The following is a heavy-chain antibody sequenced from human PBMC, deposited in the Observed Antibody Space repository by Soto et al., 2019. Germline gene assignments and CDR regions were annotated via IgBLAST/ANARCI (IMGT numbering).Heavy chain of an antibody. V-gene: IGHV1-69*01. Sequence: QVQLVQSGAEVKKPGSSVKVSCKASGGTFSSYAISWVRQAPGQGLEWMGGIIPIFGTANYAQKFQGRVTITAAESTSTAYVELSSLRSEDTAVYYCAREFNYGDYSPVGMDVWGQGTTVTVSS. D-gene: IGHD4-17*01. J-gene: IGHJ6*02. CDR2: IIPIFGTA. CDR3: AREFNYGDYSPVGMDV. CDR1: GGTFSSYA.